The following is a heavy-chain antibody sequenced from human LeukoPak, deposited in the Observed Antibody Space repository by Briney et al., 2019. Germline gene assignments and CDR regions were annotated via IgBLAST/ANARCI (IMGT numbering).Heavy chain of an antibody. V-gene: IGHV6-1*01. J-gene: IGHJ5*02. Sequence: SQTLSLTCAISGDSVSSNRVAWNWIRRSPSRGLEWLGRTYYRSKWYNDYAVSVKSRITINPDTSKNQFSLQLNSVTPEDTAVYYCARGRGVATIRFWFDPWGQGTLVTVSS. D-gene: IGHD5-12*01. CDR1: GDSVSSNRVA. CDR2: TYYRSKWYN. CDR3: ARGRGVATIRFWFDP.